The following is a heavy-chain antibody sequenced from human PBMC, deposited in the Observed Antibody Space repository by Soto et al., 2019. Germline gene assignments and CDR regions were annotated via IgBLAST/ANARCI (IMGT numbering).Heavy chain of an antibody. V-gene: IGHV3-74*01. CDR2: INMDGSST. J-gene: IGHJ4*02. D-gene: IGHD1-1*01. Sequence: GGSLRLSCAASGFTFSGDWMHWVRQGAGKGLVWVSRINMDGSSTNYADSVKGRFTISRDNAKNTLYLQMNSLRVDDTAVYYCARGPRGLYNNDYWGQGALVTVSS. CDR1: GFTFSGDW. CDR3: ARGPRGLYNNDY.